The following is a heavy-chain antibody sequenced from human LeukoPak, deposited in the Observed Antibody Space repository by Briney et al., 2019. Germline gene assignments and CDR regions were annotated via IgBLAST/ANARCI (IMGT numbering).Heavy chain of an antibody. CDR1: GYTFTSYD. J-gene: IGHJ5*02. Sequence: ASVKVSCKASGYTFTSYDINWVRQATGQGLEWMGWMNPNSGNTDSAQKFQGRVTMIRNTSISTAYMELSSLRSEDTAVYYCARDGKTGTTFDPWGQGTLVTVSS. D-gene: IGHD1-7*01. CDR3: ARDGKTGTTFDP. V-gene: IGHV1-8*01. CDR2: MNPNSGNT.